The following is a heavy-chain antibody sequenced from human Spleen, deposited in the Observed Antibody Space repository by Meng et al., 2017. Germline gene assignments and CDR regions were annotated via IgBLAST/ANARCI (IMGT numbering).Heavy chain of an antibody. V-gene: IGHV4-61*01. CDR1: GGSVSSGSYH. D-gene: IGHD6-13*01. CDR3: ARATAAGFDY. J-gene: IGHJ4*02. Sequence: QGQLQESGPGLVRPSETLSLTCTVSGGSVSSGSYHWTWIRQPPGKGLEWIGYVYNSGSTDYNLSLKSQITISVDTSKNQFSLKLSSVTAADTAVYYCARATAAGFDYWGQGTLVTVSS. CDR2: VYNSGST.